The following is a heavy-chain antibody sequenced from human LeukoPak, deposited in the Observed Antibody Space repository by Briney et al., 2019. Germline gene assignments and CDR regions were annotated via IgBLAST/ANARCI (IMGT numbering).Heavy chain of an antibody. D-gene: IGHD5-18*01. Sequence: PSETLSLTCTVSGGSISSYYWSWIRQPPGKGLEWIGYIYYSGGTNYNPPLESRVTISVDTSENQFSLKLSSVTAADTAVYYCARLLERRGSSYGYDYWGQGTLVTVSS. CDR2: IYYSGGT. J-gene: IGHJ4*02. CDR3: ARLLERRGSSYGYDY. V-gene: IGHV4-59*08. CDR1: GGSISSYY.